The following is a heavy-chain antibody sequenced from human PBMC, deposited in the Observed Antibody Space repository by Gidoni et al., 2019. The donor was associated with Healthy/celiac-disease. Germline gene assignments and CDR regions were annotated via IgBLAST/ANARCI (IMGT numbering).Heavy chain of an antibody. Sequence: QVQLVQSGAEVKTPAASVKVSCKASGYTFTSYDINWVRQATGQGLEWMGWMNPNSGNTGYAQKFQGRVTMTRNTSISTAYMELSSLRSEDTAVYYCARGLRITFGGVIAPGYWGQGTLVTVSS. J-gene: IGHJ4*02. D-gene: IGHD3-16*02. CDR1: GYTFTSYD. CDR3: ARGLRITFGGVIAPGY. CDR2: MNPNSGNT. V-gene: IGHV1-8*01.